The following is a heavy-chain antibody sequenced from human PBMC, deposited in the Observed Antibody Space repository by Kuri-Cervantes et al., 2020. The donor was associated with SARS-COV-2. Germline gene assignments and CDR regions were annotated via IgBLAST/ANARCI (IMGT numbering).Heavy chain of an antibody. CDR2: INHSGST. V-gene: IGHV4-34*01. CDR1: GGSFSGYS. CDR3: ASAYSSSWSLIEY. J-gene: IGHJ4*02. D-gene: IGHD6-13*01. Sequence: GSLRLSCAVYGGSFSGYSWGWIRQPPGKGREWIGEINHSGSTHYNPSLKSRVTISLDTSKSQFPLKLSSVTAADTAVYYCASAYSSSWSLIEYWGQGPLVTVSS.